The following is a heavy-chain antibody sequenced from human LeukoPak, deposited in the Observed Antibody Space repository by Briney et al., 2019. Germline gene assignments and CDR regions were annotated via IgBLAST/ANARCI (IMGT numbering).Heavy chain of an antibody. CDR2: IYPGDSDT. CDR3: ARHSSSTLYYFDY. CDR1: GYSFTSYW. Sequence: NLGESLQISCQCSGYSFTSYWIGWVRQMPGKGLEWMGIIYPGDSDTRYSPSFQGQVTISADKSISTAYLQWSSLKASDTAMYYCARHSSSTLYYFDYWGQGTLVTVSS. V-gene: IGHV5-51*01. J-gene: IGHJ4*02. D-gene: IGHD2-2*01.